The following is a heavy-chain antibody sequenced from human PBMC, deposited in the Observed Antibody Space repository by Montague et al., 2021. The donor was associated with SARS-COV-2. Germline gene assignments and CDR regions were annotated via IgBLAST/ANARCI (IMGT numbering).Heavy chain of an antibody. CDR2: IYYTGNX. CDR1: GGPITNNIDY. CDR3: ARLKRYFDSSGSPSAFDF. D-gene: IGHD3-22*01. V-gene: IGHV4-39*02. J-gene: IGHJ3*01. Sequence: ETLSLTCTVSGGPITNNIDYWAWIRQPPGKGLEWIGSIYYTGNXYYNPSLKSRVTISVVTSKNHFTLKLSSVTAAETAVYYCARLKRYFDSSGSPSAFDFWGQGTKVTVSS.